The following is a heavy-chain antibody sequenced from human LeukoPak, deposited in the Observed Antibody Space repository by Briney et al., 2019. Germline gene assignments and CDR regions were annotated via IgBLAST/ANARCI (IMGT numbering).Heavy chain of an antibody. Sequence: SVKVSCKASGGTFSSYAISWVRQAPGQGLEWMGGIIPIFGTANYAQKFQGRVTITADESTSTAYMELRSLRSDDTAVYYCARVLGSSWYADYWGQGTLVTVSS. CDR2: IIPIFGTA. V-gene: IGHV1-69*13. CDR3: ARVLGSSWYADY. CDR1: GGTFSSYA. D-gene: IGHD6-13*01. J-gene: IGHJ4*02.